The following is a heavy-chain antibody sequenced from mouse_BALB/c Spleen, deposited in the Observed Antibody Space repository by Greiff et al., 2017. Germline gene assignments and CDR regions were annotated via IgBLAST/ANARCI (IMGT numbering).Heavy chain of an antibody. J-gene: IGHJ4*01. CDR2: ISYSGST. CDR3: ATGWLLRDMDY. CDR1: GYSITSDYA. V-gene: IGHV3-2*02. Sequence: EVMLVESGPGLVKPSQSLSLTCTVTGYSITSDYAWNWIRQFPGNKLEWMGYISYSGSTSYNPSLKSRISITRDTSKNQFFLQLNSVTTEDTATYYCATGWLLRDMDYWGQGTSVTVSS. D-gene: IGHD2-3*01.